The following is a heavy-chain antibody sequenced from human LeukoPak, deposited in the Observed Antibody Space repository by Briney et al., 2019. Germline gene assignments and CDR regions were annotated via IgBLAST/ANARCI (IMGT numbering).Heavy chain of an antibody. J-gene: IGHJ6*03. D-gene: IGHD5-18*01. V-gene: IGHV3-49*04. CDR2: IRSKAYGGTT. Sequence: PGGSLRLSCAASGFTFDDYAMHWVRQAPGKGLEWVGFIRSKAYGGTTEYAASVKGRFTISRDDSKSIAYLQMNSLKTEDTAVYYCTRVFTAMVRGMLYYMDVWGKGTTVTISS. CDR1: GFTFDDYA. CDR3: TRVFTAMVRGMLYYMDV.